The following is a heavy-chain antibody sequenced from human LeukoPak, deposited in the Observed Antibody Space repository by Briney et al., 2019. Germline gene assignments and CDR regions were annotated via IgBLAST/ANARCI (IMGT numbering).Heavy chain of an antibody. CDR1: GGSISSSSYF. J-gene: IGHJ4*02. Sequence: SETLSLTCTVSGGSISSSSYFWGWIRQPPGKGLEWIGSIYYSGNTNYNPSLKSRVTISVDKSKNQFSLKLSSVTAADTAVYYCARTGGYSYGAIDYWGQGTLVTVSS. V-gene: IGHV4-39*07. CDR3: ARTGGYSYGAIDY. CDR2: IYYSGNT. D-gene: IGHD5-18*01.